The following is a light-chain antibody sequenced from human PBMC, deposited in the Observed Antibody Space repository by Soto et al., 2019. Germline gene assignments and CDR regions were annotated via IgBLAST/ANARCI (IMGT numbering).Light chain of an antibody. CDR1: QSISSW. Sequence: DIQMTQSPSTLSASVGDRVTITCRASQSISSWLVWYQQKPGKAPKLLIYKASSLESGVPSRFSGSGSGTEVTLTISSLQPDDFATYYCQQYNSYSITFGQGTRLEIK. CDR3: QQYNSYSIT. J-gene: IGKJ5*01. CDR2: KAS. V-gene: IGKV1-5*03.